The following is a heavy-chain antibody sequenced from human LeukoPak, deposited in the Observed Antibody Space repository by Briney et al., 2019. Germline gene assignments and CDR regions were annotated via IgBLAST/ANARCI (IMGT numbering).Heavy chain of an antibody. CDR1: GFKFDDYG. Sequence: GGSLRLSCAASGFKFDDYGMSWVRQAPGKGLEWVSGISWNGGSTGYADSVKGRFTISRDNAKNSLYLQMNSLRAEDTALYYCARGAWQLVYFDCWGQGTLVTVSS. J-gene: IGHJ4*02. CDR3: ARGAWQLVYFDC. V-gene: IGHV3-20*04. D-gene: IGHD6-6*01. CDR2: ISWNGGST.